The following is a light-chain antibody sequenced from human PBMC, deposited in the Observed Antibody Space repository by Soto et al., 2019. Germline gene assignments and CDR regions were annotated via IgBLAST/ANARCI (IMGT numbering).Light chain of an antibody. Sequence: QSALTQPRSVSGSPGQSVTLSCTGTSSDVGGYNYVSWYQQHPGKAPKLIIYDVSKRPSGVPDRFSGSKSGNTASLTISGLQAEDEADYYCYAYAGSYAWVFGGGTKLTVL. CDR2: DVS. J-gene: IGLJ3*02. CDR3: YAYAGSYAWV. CDR1: SSDVGGYNY. V-gene: IGLV2-11*01.